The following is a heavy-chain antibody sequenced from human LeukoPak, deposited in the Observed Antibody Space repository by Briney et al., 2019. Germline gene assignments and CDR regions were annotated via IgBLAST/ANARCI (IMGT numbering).Heavy chain of an antibody. D-gene: IGHD6-13*01. CDR1: GFTFDSYA. CDR3: ARTIAQYSNSWLYFYYGLDV. CDR2: ISGGSEDT. J-gene: IGHJ6*02. V-gene: IGHV3-23*01. Sequence: PGGSLRLSCTASGFTFDSYAMSWVRQAPGKGLEWVSSISGGSEDTYYADSVKGRFTISRDNSKSTLYLQMNSLRAEDTAVYYGARTIAQYSNSWLYFYYGLDVWGQGTTVTVSS.